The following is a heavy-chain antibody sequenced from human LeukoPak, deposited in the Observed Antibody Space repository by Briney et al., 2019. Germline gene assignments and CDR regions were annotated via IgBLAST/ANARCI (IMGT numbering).Heavy chain of an antibody. D-gene: IGHD3-9*01. V-gene: IGHV3-64D*06. J-gene: IGHJ6*02. CDR2: ISSNGGST. CDR1: GSTFSSYA. CDR3: VKGMEDYDILTGVLDV. Sequence: PGGSLRLSCSASGSTFSSYAMHWVCQAPGKGLEYVSAISSNGGSTYYADSVKGRFTISRDNSKNTLYLQMSSLRAEDTAVYYCVKGMEDYDILTGVLDVWGQGTTVTVSS.